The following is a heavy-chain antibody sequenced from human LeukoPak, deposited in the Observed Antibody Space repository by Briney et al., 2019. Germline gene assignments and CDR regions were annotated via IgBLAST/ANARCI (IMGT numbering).Heavy chain of an antibody. D-gene: IGHD6-19*01. CDR1: GHTLTGYY. CDR2: IHPNSGGT. J-gene: IGHJ6*02. CDR3: ARDRTGQWLGNYYYYGMDV. Sequence: ASVKVSCKASGHTLTGYYMHWVRQAPRQGLEWKGCIHPNSGGTNYAQKLQGRVTMTRDTSISTAYMELSRLRSEDTAVYYCARDRTGQWLGNYYYYGMDVWGQGTTVTVSS. V-gene: IGHV1-2*02.